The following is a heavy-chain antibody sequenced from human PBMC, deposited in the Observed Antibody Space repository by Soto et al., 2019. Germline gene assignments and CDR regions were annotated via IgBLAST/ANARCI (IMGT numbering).Heavy chain of an antibody. D-gene: IGHD6-6*01. Sequence: ASVKLTCKASGGTCSSYASSWVRQAPGQGLEWREGIIPILGTANCAQKFEGRVTITADESTSTAYMELSSLRSEDTAVYYCSRVGSSAGFDYWGLGTLVTVSS. J-gene: IGHJ4*02. CDR1: GGTCSSYA. V-gene: IGHV1-69*13. CDR3: SRVGSSAGFDY. CDR2: IIPILGTA.